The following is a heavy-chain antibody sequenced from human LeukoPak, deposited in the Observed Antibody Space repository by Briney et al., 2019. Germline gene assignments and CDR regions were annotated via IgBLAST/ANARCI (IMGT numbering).Heavy chain of an antibody. J-gene: IGHJ4*02. CDR3: AILVGATTFSQYYFDY. CDR2: MNPNSGNT. D-gene: IGHD1-26*01. CDR1: GYTFTSYD. V-gene: IGHV1-8*01. Sequence: GASVKVSCKASGYTFTSYDINWVRQATGQGLEWMGWMNPNSGNTGYAQKFQGRVTMTRNTSISTAYMELSSLRSEDTAVYYCAILVGATTFSQYYFDYWGQGTLVTVSS.